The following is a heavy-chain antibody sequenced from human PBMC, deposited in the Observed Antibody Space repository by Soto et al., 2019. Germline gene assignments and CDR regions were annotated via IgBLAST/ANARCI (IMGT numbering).Heavy chain of an antibody. D-gene: IGHD3-22*01. CDR1: GGTFSSYA. V-gene: IGHV1-69*01. CDR3: ARRIVVKGMDV. Sequence: QLVQSGSEVKKPGSSVKVSCKASGGTFSSYAISWVRQAPGQGLEWMGGIIPLFGTANYAQKFQGRVTITADESTSTAYMEGSSLRSDDTAVYYCARRIVVKGMDVWGQGTTVTVSS. CDR2: IIPLFGTA. J-gene: IGHJ6*02.